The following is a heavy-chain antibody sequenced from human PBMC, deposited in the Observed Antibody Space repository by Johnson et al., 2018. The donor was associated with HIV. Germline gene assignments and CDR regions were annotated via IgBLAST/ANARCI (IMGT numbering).Heavy chain of an antibody. J-gene: IGHJ3*02. CDR2: ISGSGTNI. D-gene: IGHD6-19*01. CDR3: ARDISGWYPGAFDI. V-gene: IGHV3-11*04. Sequence: QVQLVESGGGLVKPGGSLRLSCAASGFSFSDYYMSWIRQAPGKGLEWVSYISGSGTNIYYADSVKGRFTISRDNAKKSLFLQMNSLRAEDTAVYYCARDISGWYPGAFDIWGQGTMVTVSS. CDR1: GFSFSDYY.